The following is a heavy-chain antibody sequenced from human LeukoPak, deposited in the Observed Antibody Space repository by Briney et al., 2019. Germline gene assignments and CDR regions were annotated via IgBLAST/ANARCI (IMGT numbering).Heavy chain of an antibody. CDR3: ARTYYDILTGYYTYNAFDI. J-gene: IGHJ3*02. D-gene: IGHD3-9*01. CDR1: GDSVSSNSAA. CDR2: TYYRSKWYN. Sequence: SQILSLTCDISGDSVSSNSAAWNWMRQSPSRGLEWLGRTYYRSKWYNDYAVSVESRITINPDTSKNQFSLQLNSVTPEDTAVYYCARTYYDILTGYYTYNAFDIWGQGTMVTVSS. V-gene: IGHV6-1*01.